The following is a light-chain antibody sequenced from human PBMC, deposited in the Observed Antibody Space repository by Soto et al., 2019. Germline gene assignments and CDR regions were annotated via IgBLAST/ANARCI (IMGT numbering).Light chain of an antibody. CDR2: GNT. CDR1: SSNIGAGYD. J-gene: IGLJ1*01. Sequence: QLVLTQPPSVSGAPGQRVTISCTGNSSNIGAGYDVHWYKQLPGTAPKLLIYGNTNRPSGVPDRFSGSKSGTSASLAITGLQAEDEADYYCQSNDSSLSGSTVFGTGTKLTVL. V-gene: IGLV1-40*01. CDR3: QSNDSSLSGSTV.